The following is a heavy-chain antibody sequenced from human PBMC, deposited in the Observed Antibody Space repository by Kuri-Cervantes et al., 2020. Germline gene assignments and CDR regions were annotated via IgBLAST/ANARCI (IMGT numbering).Heavy chain of an antibody. CDR2: INPNSGGT. J-gene: IGHJ4*02. V-gene: IGHV1-2*02. CDR3: ARGIPAYCGGDCYHY. Sequence: ASVKVSCKASGYTFTGYYMHWVRQAPGQGLEWMGWINPNSGGTNYAQKFQGRVTMTGDTSISTAYMELSRLRSDDTAVYYCARGIPAYCGGDCYHYWGQGTLVTVSS. CDR1: GYTFTGYY. D-gene: IGHD2-21*02.